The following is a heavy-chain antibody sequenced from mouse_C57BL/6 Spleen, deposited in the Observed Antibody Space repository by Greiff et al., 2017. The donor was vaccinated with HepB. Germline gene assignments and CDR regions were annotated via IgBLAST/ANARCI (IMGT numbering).Heavy chain of an antibody. CDR1: GFTFSDYG. D-gene: IGHD4-1*01. CDR3: ARDWDVGYYYAMDY. CDR2: ISSGSSTI. Sequence: EVQGVESGGGLVKPGGSLKLSCAASGFTFSDYGMHWVRQAPEKGLEWVAYISSGSSTIYYADTVKGRFTISRDNAKNTLFLQMTSLRSEDTAMYYCARDWDVGYYYAMDYWGQGTSVTVSS. V-gene: IGHV5-17*01. J-gene: IGHJ4*01.